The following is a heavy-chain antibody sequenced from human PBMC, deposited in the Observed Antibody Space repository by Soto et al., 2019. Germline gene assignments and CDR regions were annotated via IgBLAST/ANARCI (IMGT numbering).Heavy chain of an antibody. CDR2: ISAYNGNT. V-gene: IGHV1-18*04. CDR1: GYTFTSYG. D-gene: IGHD3-3*01. J-gene: IGHJ3*02. Sequence: ASVKVSCKASGYTFTSYGISWVRQAPGQGLEWMGWISAYNGNTNYAQKPQGRVTMTTDTSTSTAYMELRSLRSDDTAVYYCARDGAIFGVVTGAFDIWGQGTMVTVSS. CDR3: ARDGAIFGVVTGAFDI.